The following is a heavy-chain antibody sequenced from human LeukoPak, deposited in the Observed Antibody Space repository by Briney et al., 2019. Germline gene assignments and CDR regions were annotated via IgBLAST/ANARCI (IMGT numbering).Heavy chain of an antibody. Sequence: PGGSLRLSCAASGFTFSSYAMSWVRQAPGKGLKWVSAISGSGGSTYYADSVKGRFTISRDNSKNTLYLQMNSLRAEDTAVYYCAKDRTTQYGGGDYYFDYWGQGTLVTVSS. J-gene: IGHJ4*02. CDR3: AKDRTTQYGGGDYYFDY. CDR1: GFTFSSYA. CDR2: ISGSGGST. V-gene: IGHV3-23*01. D-gene: IGHD4-23*01.